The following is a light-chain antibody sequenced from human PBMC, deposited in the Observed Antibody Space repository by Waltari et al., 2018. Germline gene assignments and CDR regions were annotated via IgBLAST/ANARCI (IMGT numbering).Light chain of an antibody. J-gene: IGKJ1*01. CDR3: LQDYIYPWT. V-gene: IGKV1-6*01. Sequence: AIQMTQSPSSLSASLGDRVTITCRASQGIRNDLGWYQQKPGKAPKLLISAASTLQSGVPSRFSGSGSGTEFTLTISSLQPEDFATYYCLQDYIYPWTFGQGTKVEIQ. CDR2: AAS. CDR1: QGIRND.